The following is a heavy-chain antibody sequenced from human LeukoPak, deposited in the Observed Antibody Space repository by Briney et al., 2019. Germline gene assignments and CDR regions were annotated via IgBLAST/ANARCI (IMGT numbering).Heavy chain of an antibody. CDR1: GGSISSSSYY. CDR2: IYYSGST. J-gene: IGHJ3*02. V-gene: IGHV4-39*01. CDR3: ARVLSDAFDI. Sequence: SETLSLTCTVSGGSISSSSYYWGWIRQPPGKGLEWIESIYYSGSTYYNPSLKSRVTISVDTSKNQFSLKLSSVTAADTAVYYCARVLSDAFDIWGQGTMVTVSS. D-gene: IGHD2-8*02.